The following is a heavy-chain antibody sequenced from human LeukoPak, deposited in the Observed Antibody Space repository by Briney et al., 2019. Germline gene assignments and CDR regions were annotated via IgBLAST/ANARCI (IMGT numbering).Heavy chain of an antibody. CDR1: GFTFSSYA. Sequence: GGSLRLSCAASGFTFSSYAMSWVRQAPGKGLEWVSAISGSGGSTYYADSVKGRFTISRDNSKNTPYLQMNSLRAEDTAVYYCAKEYCSGGSCYPGGFDPWGQGTLVTVSS. CDR2: ISGSGGST. V-gene: IGHV3-23*01. J-gene: IGHJ5*02. CDR3: AKEYCSGGSCYPGGFDP. D-gene: IGHD2-15*01.